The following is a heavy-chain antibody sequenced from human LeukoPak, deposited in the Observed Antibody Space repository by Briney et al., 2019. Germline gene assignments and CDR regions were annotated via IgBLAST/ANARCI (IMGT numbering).Heavy chain of an antibody. CDR3: ARVIGKGSSGYFRSYYYYGMDV. Sequence: SVKVSCKASGGTFSSYAISWVRQAPGQGLEWMGRIIPILGIANYAQKFQGRVTITADKSTSTAYMELSSLRSEDTAVYYCARVIGKGSSGYFRSYYYYGMDVWGQGTTVTVSS. CDR2: IIPILGIA. J-gene: IGHJ6*02. CDR1: GGTFSSYA. V-gene: IGHV1-69*04. D-gene: IGHD3-22*01.